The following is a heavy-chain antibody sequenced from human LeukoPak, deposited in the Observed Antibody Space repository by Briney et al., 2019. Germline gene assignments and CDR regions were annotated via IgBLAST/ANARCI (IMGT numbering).Heavy chain of an antibody. D-gene: IGHD3-16*02. Sequence: GGSLRLSCAGSGYSFGMHAMDWVRQAPGKGLEWLSYIDRSGRITYYGDSVKGRFTISRDNAKNSLYLQMNSLRVEDTALYYCSKDISAGGLDVWGPGTPVTVSS. J-gene: IGHJ6*02. CDR2: IDRSGRIT. CDR1: GYSFGMHA. V-gene: IGHV3-48*03. CDR3: SKDISAGGLDV.